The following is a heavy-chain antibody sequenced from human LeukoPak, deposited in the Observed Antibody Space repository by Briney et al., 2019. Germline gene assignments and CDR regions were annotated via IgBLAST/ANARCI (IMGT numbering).Heavy chain of an antibody. Sequence: GGSLRLSCAASGFTFSSYAMSWVRQAPGKGLEWVSAISGSGGSTYYADSVKGRFTISRDNAKNSLYLQMNSLRAEDTAVYYCARDRGVATIGNAFDIWGQGTMVTVSS. CDR2: ISGSGGST. J-gene: IGHJ3*02. CDR3: ARDRGVATIGNAFDI. D-gene: IGHD5-12*01. V-gene: IGHV3-23*01. CDR1: GFTFSSYA.